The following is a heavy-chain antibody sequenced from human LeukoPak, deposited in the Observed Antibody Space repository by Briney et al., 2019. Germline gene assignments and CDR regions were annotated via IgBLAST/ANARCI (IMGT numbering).Heavy chain of an antibody. Sequence: GGSLRLSRAASGFTFSNYALHWVRQAPGKGLEWVALISYDGSNKYYADSVKGRFTISRDNAKNTLYLQMNSLRAEDTAVYYCARDWIPGYYDSSGSRVRNYYYYGMDVWGQGTTVTVSS. CDR2: ISYDGSNK. V-gene: IGHV3-30-3*01. CDR3: ARDWIPGYYDSSGSRVRNYYYYGMDV. D-gene: IGHD3-22*01. J-gene: IGHJ6*02. CDR1: GFTFSNYA.